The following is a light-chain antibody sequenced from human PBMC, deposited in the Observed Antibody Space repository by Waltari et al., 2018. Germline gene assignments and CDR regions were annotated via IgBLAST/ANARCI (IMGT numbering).Light chain of an antibody. J-gene: IGKJ1*01. CDR3: QHYVRLPVT. Sequence: EIVLTQSPGTLSLSPGERATVSCRASQSVSKYLAWYRLKPGQAPRLLIYDASKRATGIPDRFRGIGSGTDFSLTISRLEPEDFAVYYCQHYVRLPVTFGQGTKVEIK. V-gene: IGKV3-20*01. CDR1: QSVSKY. CDR2: DAS.